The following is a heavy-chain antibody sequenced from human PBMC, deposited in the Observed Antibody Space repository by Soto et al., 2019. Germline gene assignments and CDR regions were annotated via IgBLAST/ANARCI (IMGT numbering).Heavy chain of an antibody. Sequence: GESLKISCKGSGYSFTSYRIGWVRQMPGKGLEWMGIIYPGDSDTRYSPSFQGQVTISADKSISTAYLQWSSLKASDTAMCYCARPSSDYYDSAAGAFDIWGKGTMVTVSS. J-gene: IGHJ3*02. V-gene: IGHV5-51*01. D-gene: IGHD3-22*01. CDR2: IYPGDSDT. CDR1: GYSFTSYR. CDR3: ARPSSDYYDSAAGAFDI.